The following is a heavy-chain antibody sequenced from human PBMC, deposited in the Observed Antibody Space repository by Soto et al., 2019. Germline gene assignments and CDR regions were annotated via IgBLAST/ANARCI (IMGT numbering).Heavy chain of an antibody. V-gene: IGHV3-30-3*01. J-gene: IGHJ6*02. CDR2: ISYDGGNE. D-gene: IGHD3-3*01. CDR1: GFTFSSYW. Sequence: GGSLRLSCAASGFTFSSYWMSWVRQAPGKGLEWVALISYDGGNEYYADSVKGRFTISRDDSENTLYLQMIGLRAEDTAVYYCARTGDFGSGYWKYGMDVWGQGTTVPVSS. CDR3: ARTGDFGSGYWKYGMDV.